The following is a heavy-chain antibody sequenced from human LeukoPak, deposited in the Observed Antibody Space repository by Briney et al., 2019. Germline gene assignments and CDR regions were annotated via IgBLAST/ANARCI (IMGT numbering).Heavy chain of an antibody. Sequence: SETLSLTCTVSGGSISSSSYYWGWIRQPPGKGLEWIGSIYYSGSTYYNPSLKSRVTISVDTSKNQFSLTLSSVTAADTAVYYWGGTTAHSVLYYGGQETLAPFPS. CDR3: GGTTAHSVLYY. CDR1: GGSISSSSYY. CDR2: IYYSGST. V-gene: IGHV4-39*03. D-gene: IGHD4-17*01. J-gene: IGHJ4*02.